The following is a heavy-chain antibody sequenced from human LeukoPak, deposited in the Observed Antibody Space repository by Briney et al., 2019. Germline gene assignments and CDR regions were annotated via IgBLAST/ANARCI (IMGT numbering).Heavy chain of an antibody. J-gene: IGHJ5*02. CDR3: ARVTTYYYDSSGRNWFDP. D-gene: IGHD3-22*01. CDR2: ISSSSSTI. V-gene: IGHV3-48*02. Sequence: PGGSLRLSCAASGFTFSSYSMNWVRQAPGKGLEWVSYISSSSSTIYYADSVKGRFTISRDNAKNSLYLQMNSLRDEDTAVYYCARVTTYYYDSSGRNWFDPWGQGTLVTVSS. CDR1: GFTFSSYS.